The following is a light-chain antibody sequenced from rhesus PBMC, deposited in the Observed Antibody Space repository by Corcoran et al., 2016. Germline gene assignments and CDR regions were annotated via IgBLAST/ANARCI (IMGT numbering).Light chain of an antibody. Sequence: DIQMTQSPSSLSASVGDRVTITCRTSENVNNYLNWYQQKPGKASKTMIYKASTLQSGVPSRFRGSGAVTAYTFTISSLQSEEVATYYCQHNDGTPPLTFGGGTKVEIK. V-gene: IGKV1-74*01. CDR1: ENVNNY. CDR2: KAS. CDR3: QHNDGTPPLT. J-gene: IGKJ4*01.